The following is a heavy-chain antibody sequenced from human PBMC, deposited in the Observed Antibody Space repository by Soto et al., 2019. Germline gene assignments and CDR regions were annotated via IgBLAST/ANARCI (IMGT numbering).Heavy chain of an antibody. D-gene: IGHD5-12*01. J-gene: IGHJ4*02. V-gene: IGHV3-7*01. CDR3: ARDMGLSGYSSEFDY. CDR1: GFAFGRIW. CDR2: MNQDGSKR. Sequence: EVQFVESGGDLVQPGGSLSLSFAAPGFAFGRIWFNWFGQPQGKGLEGVAIMNQDGSKRYYGASVMGRFTISRDNGKNSLYLQMNSLRDDDTAVYFCARDMGLSGYSSEFDYWGLGTRVTVTS.